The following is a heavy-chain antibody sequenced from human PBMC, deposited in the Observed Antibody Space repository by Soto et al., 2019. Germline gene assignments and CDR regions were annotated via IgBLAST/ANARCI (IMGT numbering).Heavy chain of an antibody. CDR3: AKVDSAVTRRAPGWTYSWFDP. J-gene: IGHJ5*02. CDR1: GFTFYSYA. Sequence: GGSLRLSCAASGFTFYSYAMSWVRQAPGKGLEWVSSIRDDGGTTYYSDSVKGRFTISRDNSKNTLFLQMNSLRAEDTAVYYCAKVDSAVTRRAPGWTYSWFDPWGQGTLVTVSS. D-gene: IGHD4-17*01. CDR2: IRDDGGTT. V-gene: IGHV3-23*01.